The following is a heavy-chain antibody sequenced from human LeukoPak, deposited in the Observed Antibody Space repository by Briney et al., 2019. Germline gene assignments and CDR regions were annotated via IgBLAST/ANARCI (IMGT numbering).Heavy chain of an antibody. J-gene: IGHJ6*03. V-gene: IGHV1-69*01. CDR3: ARTFTDYGGNSDYYYMDV. D-gene: IGHD4-23*01. Sequence: SVKVSCKASGGTFSSYAISWVRQAPGQGLEWMGGIIPIFGTANYAKKFQGRVTITADESTSTAYMELSSLRSEDTAVYYCARTFTDYGGNSDYYYMDVWGKGTTVTVSS. CDR2: IIPIFGTA. CDR1: GGTFSSYA.